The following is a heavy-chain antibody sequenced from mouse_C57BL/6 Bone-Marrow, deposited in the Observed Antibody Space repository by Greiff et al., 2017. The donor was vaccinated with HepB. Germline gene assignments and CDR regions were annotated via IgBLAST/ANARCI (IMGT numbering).Heavy chain of an antibody. CDR2: ISYDGSN. D-gene: IGHD1-1*01. CDR3: ARGRPTVVPDY. J-gene: IGHJ2*01. V-gene: IGHV3-6*01. CDR1: GYSITSGYY. Sequence: EVKLQESGPGLVKPSQSLSLTCSVTGYSITSGYYWNWIRQFPGNKLEWMGYISYDGSNNYNPSLKNRISITRDTSKNQFFLKLNSVTTEDTATYYCARGRPTVVPDYWGQGTTLTVSS.